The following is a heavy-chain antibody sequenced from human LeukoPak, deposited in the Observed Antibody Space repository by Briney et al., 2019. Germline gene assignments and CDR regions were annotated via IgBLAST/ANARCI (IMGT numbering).Heavy chain of an antibody. Sequence: GGSLRLSCAASGLTFSSYWMSWVRQAPGKGLEWVANIKEDGSEKYYVDSLKGRFTISRDNAKNTLYLQMNSLRAEDTAVYYCAKDKWDIVVVPAAGYWGQGTLVTVSS. J-gene: IGHJ4*02. CDR3: AKDKWDIVVVPAAGY. V-gene: IGHV3-7*03. CDR1: GLTFSSYW. D-gene: IGHD2-2*01. CDR2: IKEDGSEK.